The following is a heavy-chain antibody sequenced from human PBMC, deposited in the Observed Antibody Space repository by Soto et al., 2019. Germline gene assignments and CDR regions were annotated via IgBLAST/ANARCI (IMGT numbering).Heavy chain of an antibody. CDR3: ARFAMVRGVIITLDYFDY. D-gene: IGHD3-10*01. CDR1: GYTFTSYA. V-gene: IGHV1-3*01. J-gene: IGHJ4*02. Sequence: ASVKVSCKASGYTFTSYAMHWVRQAPGQRLEWMGWINAGNGNTKYSQKFQGRVTITRDTSASTAYMELSSLRSEDTAVYYCARFAMVRGVIITLDYFDYWGQGTLVTVSS. CDR2: INAGNGNT.